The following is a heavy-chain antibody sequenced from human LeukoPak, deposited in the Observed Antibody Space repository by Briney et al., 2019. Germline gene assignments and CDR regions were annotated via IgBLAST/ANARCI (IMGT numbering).Heavy chain of an antibody. J-gene: IGHJ4*02. Sequence: SETLSLTCTVSGGSFSNSLYYWSWLRQPPGKGLEWIGYIYYNGDTNYNPSLKSRVIISIDTSSNQFSLRLNSMTAADTAVYYCARVLRAASWRSYDYWGQGSLVTVSS. CDR2: IYYNGDT. V-gene: IGHV4-61*01. D-gene: IGHD5-18*01. CDR3: ARVLRAASWRSYDY. CDR1: GGSFSNSLYY.